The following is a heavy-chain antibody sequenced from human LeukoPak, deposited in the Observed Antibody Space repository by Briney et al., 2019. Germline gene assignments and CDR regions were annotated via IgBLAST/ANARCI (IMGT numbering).Heavy chain of an antibody. CDR2: ISNTGSTK. D-gene: IGHD3-22*01. Sequence: GGSLRLSCAASGFTFSSYEMNWVRQAPGKGLEWVSYISNTGSTKYYADSVKGRFTISRDNAKNSLYLQMNSLRAEDTAVYYCARDSSGYYWGQGTLVTVSS. V-gene: IGHV3-48*03. J-gene: IGHJ4*02. CDR1: GFTFSSYE. CDR3: ARDSSGYY.